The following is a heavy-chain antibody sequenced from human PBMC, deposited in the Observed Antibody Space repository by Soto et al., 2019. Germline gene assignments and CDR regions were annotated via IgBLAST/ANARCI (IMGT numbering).Heavy chain of an antibody. D-gene: IGHD2-2*01. CDR3: AKGGPGIVVVPAAERIYYYYGMDV. J-gene: IGHJ6*02. Sequence: GGSLRLSCAASGFTFSSYAMSWVRQAPGKGLEWVSAISGSGGSTYYADSVKGRFTISRDNSKNTLYLQMNSLRAEDTAVYYCAKGGPGIVVVPAAERIYYYYGMDVWGQGTTVTVSS. CDR2: ISGSGGST. CDR1: GFTFSSYA. V-gene: IGHV3-23*01.